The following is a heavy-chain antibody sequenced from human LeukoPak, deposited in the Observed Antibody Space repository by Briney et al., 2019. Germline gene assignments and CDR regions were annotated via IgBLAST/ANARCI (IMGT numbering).Heavy chain of an antibody. D-gene: IGHD6-13*01. CDR3: ANYTGQQLVPSSNYYGMDV. Sequence: GGSLRLSCAAAGFTFSNYAMSWVRQAPGKGLEWVSGISGSGDSTYYADSVKGRFTISRDNSKNTLYLQMNSLRAEDTAVYYCANYTGQQLVPSSNYYGMDVWGQGTTVTVSS. CDR2: ISGSGDST. CDR1: GFTFSNYA. J-gene: IGHJ6*02. V-gene: IGHV3-23*01.